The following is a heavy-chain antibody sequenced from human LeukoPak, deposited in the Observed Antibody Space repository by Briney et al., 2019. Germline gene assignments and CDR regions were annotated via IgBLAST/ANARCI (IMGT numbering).Heavy chain of an antibody. D-gene: IGHD1-26*01. Sequence: PGGSLRLSCAASGFTFSSDSMNWVRQAPGKGLEWVSSISSSSSTIFYADSLKGRFTISRDNAKNSLYLQMNSLRAEDTAVYYCAKPGPATTNSYGMDVWGQGTTVTVSS. J-gene: IGHJ6*02. V-gene: IGHV3-21*01. CDR1: GFTFSSDS. CDR3: AKPGPATTNSYGMDV. CDR2: ISSSSSTI.